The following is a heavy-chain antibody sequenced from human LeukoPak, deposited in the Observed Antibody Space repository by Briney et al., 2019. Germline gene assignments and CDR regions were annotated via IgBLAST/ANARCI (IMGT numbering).Heavy chain of an antibody. J-gene: IGHJ4*02. CDR1: GFTFSNDA. CDR3: AKGVRLWFAFYFDY. Sequence: GGSLRLSCAASGFTFSNDAMSWVRQAPGKGLEWVSSISGNSANTYYADSVKGRFTVSRDNSRNTLYLQMHSLRVEDTAVYFCAKGVRLWFAFYFDYWGQGTLVTVSS. V-gene: IGHV3-23*01. D-gene: IGHD5-18*01. CDR2: ISGNSANT.